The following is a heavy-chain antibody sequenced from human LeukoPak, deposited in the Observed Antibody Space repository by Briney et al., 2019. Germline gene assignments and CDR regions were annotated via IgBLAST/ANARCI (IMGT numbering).Heavy chain of an antibody. D-gene: IGHD3-10*01. V-gene: IGHV3-66*01. CDR1: GFKFDDYG. J-gene: IGHJ6*03. CDR2: IYSDNT. CDR3: ARDPGSGSFYYYMDV. Sequence: PGGSLRLSCAASGFKFDDYGMSWVRPAPGKGLEWVSFIYSDNTHYSDSVKGRFTISRDNSKNTLYLQMNSLRAEDTAVYYCARDPGSGSFYYYMDVWGKGTTVTISS.